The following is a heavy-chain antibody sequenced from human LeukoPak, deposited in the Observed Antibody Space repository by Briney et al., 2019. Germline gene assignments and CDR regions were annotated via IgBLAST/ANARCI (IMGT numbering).Heavy chain of an antibody. V-gene: IGHV4-30-2*01. CDR3: ARGITMITWDVDYFDY. CDR1: GGSISSGGYS. Sequence: PSQTLSLTCAVSGGSISSGGYSWSWIRQPPGKGLEWIGYIYHSGSTYYNPSLKSRVTISVDRSKSQFSLKLSSVTAADMAVYYCARGITMITWDVDYFDYWGQGTLVTVSS. D-gene: IGHD3-22*01. J-gene: IGHJ4*02. CDR2: IYHSGST.